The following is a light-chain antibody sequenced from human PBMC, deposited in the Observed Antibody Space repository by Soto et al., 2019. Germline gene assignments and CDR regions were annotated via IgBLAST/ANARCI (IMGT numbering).Light chain of an antibody. CDR1: QSVSTN. Sequence: EIMLSQSPDTLSVSPGERATLSCRASQSVSTNLAWYQQKLGQAPRVLIYGSSSRATGIPVRFSGSGSESDFTLTISSLEPEDFAVYYCQQRSYPITFGQGTRLENK. CDR2: GSS. J-gene: IGKJ5*01. V-gene: IGKV3D-15*01. CDR3: QQRSYPIT.